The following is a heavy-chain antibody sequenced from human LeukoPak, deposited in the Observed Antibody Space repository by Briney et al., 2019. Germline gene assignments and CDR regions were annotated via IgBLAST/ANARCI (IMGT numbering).Heavy chain of an antibody. CDR3: AKERTHYDFWSGLDY. CDR2: INPNSGGT. V-gene: IGHV1-2*02. D-gene: IGHD3-3*01. J-gene: IGHJ4*02. Sequence: ASVKVSCKASGYTFTGYYLHWVRQAPGQGLEWMGWINPNSGGTGFAQRFQGRVTMTRDTSISTVYMELSRLRSDDTAVYYCAKERTHYDFWSGLDYWGQGTLVTVSS. CDR1: GYTFTGYY.